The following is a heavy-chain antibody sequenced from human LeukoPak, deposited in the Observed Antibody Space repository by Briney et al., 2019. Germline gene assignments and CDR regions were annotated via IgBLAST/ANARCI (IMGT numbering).Heavy chain of an antibody. Sequence: PSQTLSLTCTVSGGSINSGGYYWSWIRQHPGKGLEWIGYIYYIGSTYYNPSLKSRVTISVDTSKKQFSLKLSTVTAADTAVYYCARVHYYDSSGYSSVYYFDYWGQGTLVTVSS. CDR1: GGSINSGGYY. D-gene: IGHD3-22*01. CDR3: ARVHYYDSSGYSSVYYFDY. CDR2: IYYIGST. V-gene: IGHV4-31*03. J-gene: IGHJ4*02.